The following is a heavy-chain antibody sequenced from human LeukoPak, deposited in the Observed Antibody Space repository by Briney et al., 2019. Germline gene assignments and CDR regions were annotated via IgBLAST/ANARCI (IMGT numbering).Heavy chain of an antibody. J-gene: IGHJ4*02. CDR2: MNGGGGT. Sequence: GGSLSLTCAASGGSFTSYALSWVRQAPAKGPEWLSSMNGGGGTYYDASLKGRFTLSRDDSRNQVYLQLNNLRVADTAMYYFSMARSVASADAVFWGQGTQVTVSS. V-gene: IGHV3-23*01. CDR1: GGSFTSYA. CDR3: SMARSVASADAVF. D-gene: IGHD6-19*01.